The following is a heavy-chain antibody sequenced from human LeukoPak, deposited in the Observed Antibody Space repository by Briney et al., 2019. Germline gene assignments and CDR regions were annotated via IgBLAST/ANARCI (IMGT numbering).Heavy chain of an antibody. D-gene: IGHD3-16*01. CDR2: ISSTGTTI. V-gene: IGHV3-48*01. CDR3: AGWVSALHRYFYYYGLDV. J-gene: IGHJ6*02. Sequence: GGSLRLSCTASGVTFSRHSMNWVRQAPGKGLEWVPHISSTGTTIYYADSVKGRFTISRDNAKSSLYLQMNSLRAEDTAKYYCAGWVSALHRYFYYYGLDVWGQGTTVVVSS. CDR1: GVTFSRHS.